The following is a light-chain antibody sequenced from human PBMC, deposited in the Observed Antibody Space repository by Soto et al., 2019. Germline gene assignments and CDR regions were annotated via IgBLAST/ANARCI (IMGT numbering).Light chain of an antibody. CDR3: QQYNNWPPLT. V-gene: IGKV3-15*01. J-gene: IGKJ4*01. Sequence: ETVMTQSPATLSVSPGERATLSCRASQSVSNNLAWYQQKPGQAPRLLIYGASTRATGIPARFSGSGSGTEFTLTISSLQSEDFAVYYWQQYNNWPPLTFGRGTKVEIK. CDR1: QSVSNN. CDR2: GAS.